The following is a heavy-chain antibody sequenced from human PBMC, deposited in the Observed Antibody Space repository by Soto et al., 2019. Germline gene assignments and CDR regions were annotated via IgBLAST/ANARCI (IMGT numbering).Heavy chain of an antibody. Sequence: QVQLVESGGGVVQPRRSLRLSCAASGFTFSSYGMHWVRQAPGKGLEWVAVISYDGSNKYYADSVKGRFTISRDNSKNTLYLQMNSLRAEDTAVYYCAKDVLRFLEWLLSPDYWGQGTLVTVSS. J-gene: IGHJ4*02. CDR2: ISYDGSNK. CDR3: AKDVLRFLEWLLSPDY. CDR1: GFTFSSYG. V-gene: IGHV3-30*18. D-gene: IGHD3-3*01.